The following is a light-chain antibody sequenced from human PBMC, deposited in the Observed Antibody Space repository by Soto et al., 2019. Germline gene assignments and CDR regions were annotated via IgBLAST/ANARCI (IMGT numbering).Light chain of an antibody. V-gene: IGLV1-40*01. CDR3: QSYDSSLGGNYV. CDR1: SSNIAAGYD. J-gene: IGLJ1*01. Sequence: QSVLSQPPSVSGAPGPRVTISCTVSSSNIAAGYDAHWFQQVPGTAPKLLIYGSTNRPSGVPDRFSGSKSGTSASLAITGLQAEDEADYYCQSYDSSLGGNYVFGTGTKV. CDR2: GST.